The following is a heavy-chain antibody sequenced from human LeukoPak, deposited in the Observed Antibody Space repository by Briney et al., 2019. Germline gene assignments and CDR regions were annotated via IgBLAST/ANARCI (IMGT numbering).Heavy chain of an antibody. Sequence: PSETLSLTCTVSGGSISSGSYYWSWIGQPPGKGLEWIGRIYTSGSTNYNPSLKSRVTISVDTSKNQFSLKLSSVTAADTAVYYCARGDIVATSYFGEWFDPWGQGTLVTVSS. CDR2: IYTSGST. V-gene: IGHV4-61*02. CDR3: ARGDIVATSYFGEWFDP. J-gene: IGHJ5*02. CDR1: GGSISSGSYY. D-gene: IGHD5-12*01.